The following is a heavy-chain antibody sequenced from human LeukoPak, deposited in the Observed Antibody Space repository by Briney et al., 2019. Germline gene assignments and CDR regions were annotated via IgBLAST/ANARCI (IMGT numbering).Heavy chain of an antibody. J-gene: IGHJ3*02. D-gene: IGHD2-2*01. Sequence: GGSLRLSCAASGFTFSNYWMHWVRQAPGRGLVWVSRITTDGRSTTYADSVKGRFTISRDNAKNTLYLQMNSLRAEDTAVYYCVVPATGDAFDIWGQGTMVTVSS. CDR1: GFTFSNYW. CDR2: ITTDGRST. V-gene: IGHV3-74*01. CDR3: VVPATGDAFDI.